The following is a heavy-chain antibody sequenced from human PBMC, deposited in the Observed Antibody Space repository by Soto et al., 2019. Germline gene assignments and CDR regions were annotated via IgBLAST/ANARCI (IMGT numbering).Heavy chain of an antibody. D-gene: IGHD3-22*01. Sequence: GGSLRLSCAASGFTFSSYAMSWVRQAPGKGLEWVSAISGSGGSTYYADSVKGRFTISRDNSKNTLYLQMNSLRAEDTAVYYCAKVLITMIVVVIPDAFDIWGQGTMVTVSS. V-gene: IGHV3-23*01. CDR3: AKVLITMIVVVIPDAFDI. J-gene: IGHJ3*02. CDR2: ISGSGGST. CDR1: GFTFSSYA.